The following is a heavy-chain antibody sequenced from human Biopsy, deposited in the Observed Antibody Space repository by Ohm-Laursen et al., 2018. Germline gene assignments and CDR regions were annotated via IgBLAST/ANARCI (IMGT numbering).Heavy chain of an antibody. D-gene: IGHD4-23*01. CDR3: ARGSNEYGGLYFPH. J-gene: IGHJ1*01. Sequence: TLSLTCTVSGGSFTGHYWRWIRQPPGTGLEWIGHISYTGYTSYKSSLKSRVTISLDTSRKHFSLRLTSLAAADTAVYYCARGSNEYGGLYFPHWGQGTLVTVSS. CDR2: ISYTGYT. CDR1: GGSFTGHY. V-gene: IGHV4-59*11.